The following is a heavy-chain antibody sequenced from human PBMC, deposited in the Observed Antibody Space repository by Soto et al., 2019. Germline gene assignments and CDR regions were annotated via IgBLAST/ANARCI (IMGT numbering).Heavy chain of an antibody. CDR1: GYTFSGFY. D-gene: IGHD6-19*01. Sequence: ASVKVSCKASGYTFSGFYMHWVRQAPGQGLEWMGWINPNSGGTKSAEKFQGRVTMTRDTAISTAYMELSRLTSDDTAVYYCASGPVTCTAGLDFCRQVTQVTVSS. J-gene: IGHJ4*02. CDR3: ASGPVTCTAGLDF. CDR2: INPNSGGT. V-gene: IGHV1-2*02.